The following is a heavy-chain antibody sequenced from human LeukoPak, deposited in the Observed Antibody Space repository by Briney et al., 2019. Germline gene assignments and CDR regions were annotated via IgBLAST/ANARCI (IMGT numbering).Heavy chain of an antibody. CDR1: GGSFSGYY. CDR3: ARDSPNGSSWFGY. D-gene: IGHD2-8*01. CDR2: INHSGST. J-gene: IGHJ5*01. V-gene: IGHV4-34*01. Sequence: KPSETLSLTCAVYGGSFSGYYWSWIRQPPGKGLEWIGEINHSGSTNYNPSLKSRVTISVDTSKNQFSLKLSSVTAADTAVYYCARDSPNGSSWFGYWGQGTLVTVSS.